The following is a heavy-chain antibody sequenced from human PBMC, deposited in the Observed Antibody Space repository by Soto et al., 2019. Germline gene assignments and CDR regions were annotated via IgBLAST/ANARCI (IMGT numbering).Heavy chain of an antibody. CDR3: ARSCMERTVFAVDP. J-gene: IGHJ5*02. V-gene: IGHV4-59*02. CDR1: GASVSNGY. Sequence: QMQLQASGPGLVKPSETLSLTCNVSGASVSNGYWSWIRQPPGKGLEWIGFMYFGGSFNYNPSLPSRATIAVETSRNQFAMKLTSVTAPATAVYYGARSCMERTVFAVDPWGPGTLGSVS. D-gene: IGHD2-15*01. CDR2: MYFGGSF.